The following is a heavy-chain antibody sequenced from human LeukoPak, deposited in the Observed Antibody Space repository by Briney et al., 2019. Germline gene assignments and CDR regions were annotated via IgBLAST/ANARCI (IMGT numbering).Heavy chain of an antibody. V-gene: IGHV3-7*01. D-gene: IGHD4-23*01. CDR3: AREKRTTVDNYYYYYMDV. J-gene: IGHJ6*03. CDR1: GFTFSSYA. CDR2: IKQDGSEK. Sequence: GGSLRLSCAASGFTFSSYAMSWVRQAPGKGLEGVANIKQDGSEKYYVDSVKGRFTISRDNAKNSLYLQMNSLRAEDTAVYYCAREKRTTVDNYYYYYMDVWGKGTKVTISS.